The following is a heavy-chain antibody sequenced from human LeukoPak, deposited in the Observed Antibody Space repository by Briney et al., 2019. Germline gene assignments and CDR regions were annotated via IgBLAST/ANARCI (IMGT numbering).Heavy chain of an antibody. Sequence: GGSLRLSCAASGFTISSYTMYWVRQAPGKGLDWVAIISYDGYNKYYADSVKGRFTISRDNSKNTLYLQMNSLRAEDSALYYCAKGGSAYYRNWFDPWGQGTLVTVSS. CDR3: AKGGSAYYRNWFDP. CDR1: GFTISSYT. CDR2: ISYDGYNK. V-gene: IGHV3-30-3*01. J-gene: IGHJ5*02. D-gene: IGHD3-22*01.